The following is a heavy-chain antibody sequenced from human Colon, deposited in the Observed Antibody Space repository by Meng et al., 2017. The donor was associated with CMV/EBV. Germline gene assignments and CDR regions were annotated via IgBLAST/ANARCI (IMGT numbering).Heavy chain of an antibody. CDR1: GESFSGFY. V-gene: IGHV4-34*01. Sequence: VQLQQWCTVLCKPSEPLSLPCAVYGESFSGFYWSWIRQPPGKGLEWIGEINHSGSTNYNPSLKSRVTISVDTSKNQFSLKLSSVTAADTAVYYCARAPDIGGRPPGPFQYWSQGALVTVSS. CDR3: ARAPDIGGRPPGPFQY. CDR2: INHSGST. D-gene: IGHD5-12*01. J-gene: IGHJ4*02.